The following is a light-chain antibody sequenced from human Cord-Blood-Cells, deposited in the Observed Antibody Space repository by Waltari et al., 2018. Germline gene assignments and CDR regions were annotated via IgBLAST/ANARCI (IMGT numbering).Light chain of an antibody. V-gene: IGKV3-15*01. CDR3: QQYNNWPPT. CDR1: QGVSSN. J-gene: IGKJ1*01. CDR2: GAS. Sequence: EILMTQSPATLSVSPGERATLSCRASQGVSSNLAWYQQKPGQAPRLLIYGASTRATGSPDRFSGSGSGTEFTLTISSLQSEDFAVYYCQQYNNWPPTFGQGTKVEIK.